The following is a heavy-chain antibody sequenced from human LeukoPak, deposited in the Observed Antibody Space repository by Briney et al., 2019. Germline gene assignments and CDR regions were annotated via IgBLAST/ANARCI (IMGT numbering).Heavy chain of an antibody. Sequence: GGSLRLSCAASGFTFSSYAMSWVRQAPGKGLEWVSAISGSGGSTYYADSVKGRFTISRDNSKNTLYLQMNSLRAEDTAVYYCAKPRKDQYSSALPYYFDYWGQGTLVTVSS. CDR3: AKPRKDQYSSALPYYFDY. V-gene: IGHV3-23*01. CDR2: ISGSGGST. D-gene: IGHD6-19*01. CDR1: GFTFSSYA. J-gene: IGHJ4*02.